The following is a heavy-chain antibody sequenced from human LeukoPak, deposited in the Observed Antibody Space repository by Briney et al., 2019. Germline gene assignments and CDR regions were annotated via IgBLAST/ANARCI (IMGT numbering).Heavy chain of an antibody. J-gene: IGHJ4*02. CDR3: ARGLAPTSGYYEGGYYFFDS. Sequence: SETLSLTCAVYGGSFSDYRWSWIRQTPGKGLEWIGQITHSGSANYNSSLKTRVTISVDTSNQFSLTLKSVTAADTAVYYCARGLAPTSGYYEGGYYFFDSWGQGSLVTVSS. D-gene: IGHD3-22*01. V-gene: IGHV4-34*01. CDR1: GGSFSDYR. CDR2: ITHSGSA.